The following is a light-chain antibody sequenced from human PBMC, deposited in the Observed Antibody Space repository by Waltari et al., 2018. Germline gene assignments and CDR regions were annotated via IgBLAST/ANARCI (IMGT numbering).Light chain of an antibody. V-gene: IGKV3-11*01. CDR3: QQRSNWPREFT. Sequence: DIVLTQSPVALSLSPVERATLSRRASQSVRRALAWYQQKPGHATRHHVYDASNRATGIPSRFSGSGSGTDSTLTISSLEPEDFAVYYCQQRSNWPREFTFGPGTKVDIK. J-gene: IGKJ3*01. CDR1: QSVRRA. CDR2: DAS.